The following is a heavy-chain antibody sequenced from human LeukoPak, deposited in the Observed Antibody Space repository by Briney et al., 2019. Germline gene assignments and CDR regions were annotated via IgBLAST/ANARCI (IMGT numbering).Heavy chain of an antibody. Sequence: PGGFLRLSCVASGXTFSSYWMTWVRQAPGKGLEWVANIKEDGSEKYYVDSVKGRFTISRDNAKNSLYLQMNSLRAEDTAVYYCARVFEDSSGVDYWGQGTLVTVSS. CDR2: IKEDGSEK. CDR3: ARVFEDSSGVDY. V-gene: IGHV3-7*05. J-gene: IGHJ4*02. D-gene: IGHD3-22*01. CDR1: GXTFSSYW.